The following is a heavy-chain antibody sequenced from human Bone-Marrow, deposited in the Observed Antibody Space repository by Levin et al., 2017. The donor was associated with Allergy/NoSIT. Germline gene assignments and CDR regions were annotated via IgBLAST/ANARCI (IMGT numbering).Heavy chain of an antibody. D-gene: IGHD3-3*01. J-gene: IGHJ4*02. V-gene: IGHV3-30*04. Sequence: GGSLRLSCAASGFTFSSYSMHWVRQAPGKGLEWVAVISSDESKKYYADSVQGRFTISRDNSKNMLYLQMNSLTTEDTAVLYCARDYNCCSGYYTYFFDSWSQGTRVTVSS. CDR2: ISSDESKK. CDR1: GFTFSSYS. CDR3: ARDYNCCSGYYTYFFDS.